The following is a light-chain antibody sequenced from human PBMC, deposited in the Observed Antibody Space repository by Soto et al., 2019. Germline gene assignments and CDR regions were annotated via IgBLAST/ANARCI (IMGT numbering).Light chain of an antibody. V-gene: IGLV1-40*01. J-gene: IGLJ2*01. CDR2: GNK. CDR3: QSHDSSLSGHVV. CDR1: SSNIGTGYD. Sequence: QSALTQPSSVSGAPGQRVTISCTGSSSNIGTGYDVHWYQQLPGTAPKLLIYGNKNRLSGVPDRFSGSKSGTSASLAITGLQAEDEADYYCQSHDSSLSGHVVFGGGTKLTVL.